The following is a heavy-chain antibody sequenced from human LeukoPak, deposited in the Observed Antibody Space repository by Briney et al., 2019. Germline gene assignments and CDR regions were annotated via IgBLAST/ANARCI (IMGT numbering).Heavy chain of an antibody. CDR3: ARATQSITMIGY. J-gene: IGHJ4*02. V-gene: IGHV3-48*04. Sequence: GGSLRLSCAASGFTFSSYSMNWVRQAPGKGLEWVSYISIGSSTIYYADSVKGRFTISRDNAKNSLFLQMNSLRAEDTAVYYCARATQSITMIGYWGQGTLVTVSS. CDR2: ISIGSSTI. D-gene: IGHD3-22*01. CDR1: GFTFSSYS.